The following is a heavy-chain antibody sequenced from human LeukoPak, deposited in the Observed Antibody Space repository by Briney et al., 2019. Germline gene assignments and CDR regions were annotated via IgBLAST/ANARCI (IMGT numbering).Heavy chain of an antibody. V-gene: IGHV3-21*01. D-gene: IGHD4-17*01. Sequence: GGSLRLSCAASGFTFSSYSMNWVRQAPGKGLEWVSSISSRSSYIYYADSVKGRFTISRDNAKNSLYLQMNSLRAEDTAVYYCARERDYGDYRNDAFDIWGQGTMVTVSS. CDR1: GFTFSSYS. CDR3: ARERDYGDYRNDAFDI. CDR2: ISSRSSYI. J-gene: IGHJ3*02.